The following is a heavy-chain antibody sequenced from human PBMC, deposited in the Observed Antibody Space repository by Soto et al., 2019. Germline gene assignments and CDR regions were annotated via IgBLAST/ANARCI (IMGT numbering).Heavy chain of an antibody. V-gene: IGHV3-13*01. CDR2: IGTAGDT. J-gene: IGHJ6*02. Sequence: GGSLRLSCAASGFTFSSYDMHWVRQATGKGLEWVSAIGTAGDTYYPGSVKGRFTISRENAKNSLYLQMNNLRAEDTAVYYCARDLSSSWYSLGYYGMDVWGQGTTVTVSS. CDR3: ARDLSSSWYSLGYYGMDV. D-gene: IGHD6-13*01. CDR1: GFTFSSYD.